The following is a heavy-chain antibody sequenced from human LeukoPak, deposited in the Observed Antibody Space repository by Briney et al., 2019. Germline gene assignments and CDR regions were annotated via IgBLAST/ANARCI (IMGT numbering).Heavy chain of an antibody. D-gene: IGHD1-26*01. CDR2: INHSGST. CDR3: ARRAWGSGSYLGTFDY. CDR1: GGSFSGYY. V-gene: IGHV4-34*01. J-gene: IGHJ4*02. Sequence: SETLSLTCAVYGGSFSGYYWSWIRQPPGKGLEWIGEINHSGSTNYNPSLKSRVTISVDTSKNQFSLKLSSVTAADAAVYYCARRAWGSGSYLGTFDYWGQGTLVTVSS.